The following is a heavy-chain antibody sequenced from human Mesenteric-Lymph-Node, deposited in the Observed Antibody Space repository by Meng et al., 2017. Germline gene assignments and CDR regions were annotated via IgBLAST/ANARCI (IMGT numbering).Heavy chain of an antibody. J-gene: IGHJ4*02. Sequence: SETLSLTCTVSGGSISSSAYYWGWLRQTPGKGLEWIGTFYYSESTPYNPSLKSRVTISVDTSKNQFSLNLNSVTAADTAVYYCGRASVWFSGGYWGQGTLVTVSS. CDR3: GRASVWFSGGY. CDR1: GGSISSSAYY. D-gene: IGHD3-16*01. CDR2: FYYSEST. V-gene: IGHV4-39*07.